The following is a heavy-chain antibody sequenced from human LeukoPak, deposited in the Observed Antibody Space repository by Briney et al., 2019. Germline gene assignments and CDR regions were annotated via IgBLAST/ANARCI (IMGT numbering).Heavy chain of an antibody. CDR3: AKTRSWYYFDY. CDR2: ISGSGGST. CDR1: GFTFSSYG. V-gene: IGHV3-23*01. J-gene: IGHJ4*02. D-gene: IGHD6-19*01. Sequence: GGSLRLSCAASGFTFSSYGMGWVRRAPGKGLEWVSVISGSGGSTYYAESVKGRFTISRDKSKNTLYLQMNSLRAEDTAIYYCAKTRSWYYFDYWGQGTLVTVSS.